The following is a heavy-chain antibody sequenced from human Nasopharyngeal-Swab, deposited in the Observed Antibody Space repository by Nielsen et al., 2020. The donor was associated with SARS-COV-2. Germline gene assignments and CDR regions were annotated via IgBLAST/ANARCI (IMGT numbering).Heavy chain of an antibody. V-gene: IGHV4-61*02. CDR1: GGSISSGSYY. CDR2: MYTSGST. Sequence: SETLSLTCTVSGGSISSGSYYWSWIRQPAGKGLEWIGRMYTSGSTTYNPSLKSRVTISRDTSKNQFSLKLISVTAADTAVYYCARDLVVAGTVDWFDPWGQGTLVTVSS. CDR3: ARDLVVAGTVDWFDP. D-gene: IGHD6-19*01. J-gene: IGHJ5*02.